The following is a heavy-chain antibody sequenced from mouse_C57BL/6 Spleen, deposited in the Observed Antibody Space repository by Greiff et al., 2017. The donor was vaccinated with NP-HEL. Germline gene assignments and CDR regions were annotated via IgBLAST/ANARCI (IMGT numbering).Heavy chain of an antibody. V-gene: IGHV6-3*01. Sequence: EVMLVESGGGLVQPGGSMKLSCVASGFTFSNYWMNWVRQSPEKGLEWVAQIRLKSDNYATHYAESVKGRFTISRDDSKSSVYLQMNNLRAEDTGIYYCTGITTVVGFDYWGQGTTLTVSS. D-gene: IGHD1-1*01. CDR1: GFTFSNYW. CDR2: IRLKSDNYAT. J-gene: IGHJ2*01. CDR3: TGITTVVGFDY.